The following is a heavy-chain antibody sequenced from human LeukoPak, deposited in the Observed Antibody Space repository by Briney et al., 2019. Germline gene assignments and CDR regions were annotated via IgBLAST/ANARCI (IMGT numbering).Heavy chain of an antibody. CDR3: TTGGIYGGFSLDY. CDR1: GFTFSNAW. J-gene: IGHJ4*02. D-gene: IGHD2-15*01. V-gene: IGHV3-15*07. CDR2: IKSKTDGGTT. Sequence: GGSLRLSCAASGFTFSNAWMNWVRQAPGKGLEWVGRIKSKTDGGTTDYAAPVKGRFTISRDDSQNTLYLQMNSLNTEDTAVYNCTTGGIYGGFSLDYWGQGTLVTVSS.